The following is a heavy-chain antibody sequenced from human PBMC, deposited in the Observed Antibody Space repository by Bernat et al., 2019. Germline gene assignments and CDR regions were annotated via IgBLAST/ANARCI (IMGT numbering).Heavy chain of an antibody. CDR3: ARQRAGRYYVDAFEI. J-gene: IGHJ3*02. CDR1: GDSISSSSYY. D-gene: IGHD1-26*01. V-gene: IGHV4-39*01. Sequence: QLQLQESSPGLVKPSETLSLTCTVSGDSISSSSYYWGWIRQPPGKGLEWIGSIYYSGSTYYNPSLKSRATISVDTSKNHLSLKLSSVSAADTAIYNWARQRAGRYYVDAFEIWGQGTMVNVSS. CDR2: IYYSGST.